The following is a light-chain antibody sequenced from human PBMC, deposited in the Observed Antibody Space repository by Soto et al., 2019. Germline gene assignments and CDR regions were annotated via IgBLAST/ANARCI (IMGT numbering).Light chain of an antibody. Sequence: VVWTQAPAALSLVPGGRATLSCTATQRVPSSHLDWYRQKPGQTPRLLIYDASSRPTGIPDRISGSGSGTDFTLTISRLEPEDFAVYYCQQYGSAPFTFGPGAKVDIK. V-gene: IGKV3-20*01. CDR3: QQYGSAPFT. CDR1: QRVPSSH. J-gene: IGKJ3*01. CDR2: DAS.